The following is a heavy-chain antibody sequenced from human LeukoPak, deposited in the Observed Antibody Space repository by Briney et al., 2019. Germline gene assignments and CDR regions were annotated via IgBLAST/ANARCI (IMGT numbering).Heavy chain of an antibody. V-gene: IGHV3-7*01. CDR3: ARDFAAEVG. D-gene: IGHD2-2*01. CDR2: IKRDRSEK. Sequence: GGSLRLSYAASGFTFSNYWMSWVRQAPGKGLEWVGNIKRDRSEKYYADSVKGRFTISRDNDKKSVYLQMNSLRVEETAVYYCARDFAAEVGWGEGTLVTVP. CDR1: GFTFSNYW. J-gene: IGHJ4*02.